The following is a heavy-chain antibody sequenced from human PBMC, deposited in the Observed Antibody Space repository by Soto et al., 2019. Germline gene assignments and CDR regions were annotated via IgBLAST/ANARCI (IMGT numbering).Heavy chain of an antibody. D-gene: IGHD3-3*01. J-gene: IGHJ3*02. CDR1: EFTCSSYG. CDR3: AKDRAFWSGTHDAFDI. CDR2: ISYDGKNK. Sequence: PGGSLRLSCAASEFTCSSYGMHWVRQAPGKGLEWLSVISYDGKNKYYTDSVKGRFTISRDNSKNTLYLQMNTLRGEDTAVYYCAKDRAFWSGTHDAFDIWGQGTMVTVSS. V-gene: IGHV3-30*18.